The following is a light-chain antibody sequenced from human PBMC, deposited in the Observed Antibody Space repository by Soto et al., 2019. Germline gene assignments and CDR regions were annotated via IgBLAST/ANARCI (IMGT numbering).Light chain of an antibody. CDR2: DAS. J-gene: IGKJ1*01. V-gene: IGKV1-5*01. CDR1: QSLGRE. Sequence: GYRVTITCRASQSLGRELAWYQQKPGKAPKVLIYDASSLKSGVPSRFSGSGSGTEFTLTITSLQPDDFATYYCQRYNAYWAFGPGTKVDIK. CDR3: QRYNAYWA.